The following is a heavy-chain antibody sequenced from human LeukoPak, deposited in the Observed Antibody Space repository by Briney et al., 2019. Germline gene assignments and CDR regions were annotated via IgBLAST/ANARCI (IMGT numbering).Heavy chain of an antibody. Sequence: ASVNVSCKASGYTFTGYYMHWVRQAPGQGLEWMGWINPNSGGTNYAQKFQGWVTMTRGTSISTAYMELSRLRSDDTAVYYCARESYGDYSFRWGMDVWGKGTTVTVSS. CDR3: ARESYGDYSFRWGMDV. CDR1: GYTFTGYY. D-gene: IGHD4-17*01. CDR2: INPNSGGT. J-gene: IGHJ6*04. V-gene: IGHV1-2*04.